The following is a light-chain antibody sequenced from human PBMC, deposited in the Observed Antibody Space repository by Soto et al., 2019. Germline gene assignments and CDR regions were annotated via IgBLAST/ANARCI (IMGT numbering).Light chain of an antibody. J-gene: IGKJ1*01. CDR2: LGS. Sequence: EIVMTQSPLSLPVTPGEPASISCRSSQSLLHSNGYDSLDWYLQKPGQSPQLLIYLGSNRASGVPARFSGSGSGTDFTLKISRVEADDVGVYYCMQAVQSPPTFGQGTKVEIK. CDR1: QSLLHSNGYDS. V-gene: IGKV2-28*01. CDR3: MQAVQSPPT.